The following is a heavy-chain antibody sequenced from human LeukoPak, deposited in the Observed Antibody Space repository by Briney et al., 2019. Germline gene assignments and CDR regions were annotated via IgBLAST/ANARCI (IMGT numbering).Heavy chain of an antibody. CDR1: GFTFSSFA. D-gene: IGHD6-13*01. V-gene: IGHV3-23*01. CDR2: ISGSGSAITP. CDR3: ARVYSSSWYAFSYYYGMDV. Sequence: GGSLRLSCAASGFTFSSFAMTWVRQAPGKGLEWVSGISGSGSAITPHYADSVKGRFTISRDNAKNSLYLQMNSLRAEDTAVYYCARVYSSSWYAFSYYYGMDVWGQGTTVTVSS. J-gene: IGHJ6*02.